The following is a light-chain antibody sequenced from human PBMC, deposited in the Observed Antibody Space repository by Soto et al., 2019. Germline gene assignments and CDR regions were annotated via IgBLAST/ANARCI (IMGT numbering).Light chain of an antibody. CDR2: DAS. CDR1: QSVSSD. Sequence: EIVMTQSPVTLSVSPGERATLSCRASQSVSSDLAWYQHKPGQTPRLLIYDASSLESGVPSRFSGSGSGTEFTLTISSLQPDDFATYYCQQYNTYSPPWTFGQGTKVDIK. CDR3: QQYNTYSPPWT. J-gene: IGKJ1*01. V-gene: IGKV3-15*01.